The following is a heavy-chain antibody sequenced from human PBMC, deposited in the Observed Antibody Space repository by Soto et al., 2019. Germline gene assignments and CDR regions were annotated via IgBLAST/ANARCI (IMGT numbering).Heavy chain of an antibody. CDR1: GFTFSSYA. J-gene: IGHJ6*02. V-gene: IGHV3-30-3*01. Sequence: QVQLVESGGGVVQPGRSLRLSCAASGFTFSSYAMHWVRQAPGKGLEWVAVISYDGSNKYYADSVKGRFTISRDNFKNSLYLQMNSLRAEDTAVYYCARDEIRFSWAYGMDVWGQGNPGHRLL. CDR2: ISYDGSNK. CDR3: ARDEIRFSWAYGMDV. D-gene: IGHD3-3*01.